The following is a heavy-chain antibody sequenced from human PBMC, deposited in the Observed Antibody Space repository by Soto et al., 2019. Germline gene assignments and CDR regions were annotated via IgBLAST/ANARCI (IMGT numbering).Heavy chain of an antibody. Sequence: GASVKVSCKASGYPFTSYYLHWVRQAPGQGPEWMGRINVSDGSTRYAQNFQGRVTMTRDTSTTTVYMELSPLRSDDTAVYYCAREAAVAGTAFDHWGQGTQVTVSS. V-gene: IGHV1-46*01. D-gene: IGHD6-19*01. J-gene: IGHJ5*02. CDR3: AREAAVAGTAFDH. CDR1: GYPFTSYY. CDR2: INVSDGST.